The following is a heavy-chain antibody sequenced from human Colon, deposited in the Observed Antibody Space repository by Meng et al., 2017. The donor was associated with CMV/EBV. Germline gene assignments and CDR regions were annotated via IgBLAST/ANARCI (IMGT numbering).Heavy chain of an antibody. J-gene: IGHJ4*02. CDR2: VYYSGAT. V-gene: IGHV4-61*01. Sequence: GSLSLTCTVSGASVNTDNYYWSWIRQPPGKGLEFIGYVYYSGATNYNPFFKSRVAISVDTSKNQFSLKLTSVTAADTAVYYCTRGNTALWDSDSWGQGTLVTVSS. CDR3: TRGNTALWDSDS. CDR1: GASVNTDNYY. D-gene: IGHD3-10*01.